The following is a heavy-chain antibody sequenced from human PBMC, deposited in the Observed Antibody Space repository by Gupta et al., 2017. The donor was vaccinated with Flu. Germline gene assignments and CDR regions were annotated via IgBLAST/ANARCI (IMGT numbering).Heavy chain of an antibody. Sequence: QVQLQQWGAGLLKPSETLSLTCAVYGGSFSGYYLSWIRQPPGKGLEWIGEINHSGSTNYNPSLKSRVTISVDTSKNQFSLKRSSVTAADTAVYYCARGHGRVAGTYPGRHVNFDYWGQGTLVTVSS. CDR3: ARGHGRVAGTYPGRHVNFDY. V-gene: IGHV4-34*01. CDR2: INHSGST. J-gene: IGHJ4*02. D-gene: IGHD6-19*01. CDR1: GGSFSGYY.